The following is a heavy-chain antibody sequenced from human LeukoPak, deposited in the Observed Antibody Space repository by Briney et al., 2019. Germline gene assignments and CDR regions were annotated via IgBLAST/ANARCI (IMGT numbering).Heavy chain of an antibody. J-gene: IGHJ4*02. Sequence: SETLSLTCAVYGGSFSGYYWSWIRQPPGKGLEWIGEVNHSGSTNYNPSLKSRVTISLDTSKNHFSLKLSSVSAADTAVYYCARAITIEPYFDYWGQGTLVTVSS. D-gene: IGHD1-20*01. CDR3: ARAITIEPYFDY. CDR2: VNHSGST. V-gene: IGHV4-34*01. CDR1: GGSFSGYY.